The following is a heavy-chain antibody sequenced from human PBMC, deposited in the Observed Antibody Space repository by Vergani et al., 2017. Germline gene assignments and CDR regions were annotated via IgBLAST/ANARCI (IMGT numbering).Heavy chain of an antibody. J-gene: IGHJ5*01. D-gene: IGHD3-10*01. Sequence: QITLKESGPTVVKPTQTLTLTCTFSGFSLTTSEVGVGWIRQPPGKALEWLAIIYWNDDERYNPSLRSRLTITKDAPKNQVVLTMTDMDPVDTATYYCARTSGRTITCHSKACWFDSWGQGILVTVSS. V-gene: IGHV2-5*01. CDR3: ARTSGRTITCHSKACWFDS. CDR2: IYWNDDE. CDR1: GFSLTTSEVG.